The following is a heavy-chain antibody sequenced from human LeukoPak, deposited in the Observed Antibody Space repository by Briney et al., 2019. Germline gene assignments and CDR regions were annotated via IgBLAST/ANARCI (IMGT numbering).Heavy chain of an antibody. D-gene: IGHD6-19*01. CDR3: AKDAAGTSLFDY. CDR2: MSGSGGST. V-gene: IGHV3-23*01. Sequence: GGPLRLSCAASGFTFSSYAMSWVRQAPGKGLEWVSAMSGSGGSTYYADSVKGRFTISRDNSKNTLYLQMNSLRAEDTAVYYCAKDAAGTSLFDYWGQGTLVTVSS. J-gene: IGHJ4*02. CDR1: GFTFSSYA.